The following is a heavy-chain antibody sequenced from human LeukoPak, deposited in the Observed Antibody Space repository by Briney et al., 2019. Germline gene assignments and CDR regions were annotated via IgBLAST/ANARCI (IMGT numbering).Heavy chain of an antibody. CDR3: AREQSGTRGWYTVDY. Sequence: PGGSLRLSCAASGFTFSAYAITWVRQAPGKGLEWGSAIRGNSERTYYADSVRGRFTISRDNSKDTVYLQISSLRVEDTAVYYCAREQSGTRGWYTVDYWGQGTLVAISS. J-gene: IGHJ4*02. CDR2: IRGNSERT. CDR1: GFTFSAYA. V-gene: IGHV3-23*01. D-gene: IGHD6-19*01.